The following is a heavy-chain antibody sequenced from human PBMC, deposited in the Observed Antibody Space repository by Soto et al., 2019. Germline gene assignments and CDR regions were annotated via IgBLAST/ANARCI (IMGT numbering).Heavy chain of an antibody. V-gene: IGHV3-30*09. CDR1: GFSVSAYT. CDR2: ISSDGNHK. D-gene: IGHD1-1*01. J-gene: IGHJ4*02. CDR3: ARWEQPLFEY. Sequence: QVQLVESGGGVVQPGRSLRLSCAASGFSVSAYTVHWVRQVPGKGLEWVAVISSDGNHKYYTDSVKGRFAISRDTSTNTVFLQMNSLGPEDTAVYYCARWEQPLFEYWGQGTLVTVSS.